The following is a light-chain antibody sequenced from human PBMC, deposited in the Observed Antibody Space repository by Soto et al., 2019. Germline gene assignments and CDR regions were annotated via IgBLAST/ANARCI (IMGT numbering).Light chain of an antibody. CDR2: AAS. V-gene: IGKV1-39*01. Sequence: DIQMPQSPSSLSASVGDRVTITCRASQRISSYLNWYQQKPGKAPKLLIYAASSLQSGVPSRFSSSGSGTDFTLTISSLQPEDFATYYCQQSYSAPRTFGQGTKVEIK. CDR1: QRISSY. J-gene: IGKJ1*01. CDR3: QQSYSAPRT.